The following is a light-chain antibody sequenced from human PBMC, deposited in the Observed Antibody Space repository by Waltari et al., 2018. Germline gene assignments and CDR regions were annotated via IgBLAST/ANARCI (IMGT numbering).Light chain of an antibody. J-gene: IGLJ3*02. Sequence: QSALTQPASVSGSPGQSITISCTGTSSNVGASNLISWYQQGPGRAPKLVIYEVTKRPSGVSDRFSGSKSDNTASLTISGLQAEDEADYYCSSYTSSSTWVFGGGTKLTVL. V-gene: IGLV2-14*02. CDR2: EVT. CDR3: SSYTSSSTWV. CDR1: SSNVGASNL.